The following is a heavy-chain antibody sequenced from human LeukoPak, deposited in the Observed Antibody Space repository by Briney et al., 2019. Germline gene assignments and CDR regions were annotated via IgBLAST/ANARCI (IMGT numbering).Heavy chain of an antibody. J-gene: IGHJ3*02. Sequence: SETLSLTCAVHGGSFSGYYWSWIRQPPGKGLEWIGEINHSGSTNYNPSLKSRVTISVDTSKNQFSLKLSSVTAADTAVYYCASDGGNCDDAFDICGQGTMVTVSS. V-gene: IGHV4-34*01. CDR3: ASDGGNCDDAFDI. CDR2: INHSGST. CDR1: GGSFSGYY. D-gene: IGHD4-23*01.